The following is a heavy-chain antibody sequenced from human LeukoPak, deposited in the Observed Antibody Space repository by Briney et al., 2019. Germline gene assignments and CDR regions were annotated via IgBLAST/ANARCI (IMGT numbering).Heavy chain of an antibody. CDR1: GYTFTGYY. V-gene: IGHV1-2*06. Sequence: GASVKVSCKASGYTFTGYYMHWVRQAPGQGLEWMGRINPNSGGTNYAQEFQGRVTMTRDTSISTAYMELSRLRSDDTAVYYCARDLAYYDSSGYPGDYWGQGTLVTVSS. D-gene: IGHD3-22*01. CDR2: INPNSGGT. J-gene: IGHJ4*02. CDR3: ARDLAYYDSSGYPGDY.